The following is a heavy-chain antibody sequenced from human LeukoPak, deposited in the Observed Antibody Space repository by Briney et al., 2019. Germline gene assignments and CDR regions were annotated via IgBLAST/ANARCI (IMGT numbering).Heavy chain of an antibody. CDR1: GFTFSSYG. D-gene: IGHD5-12*01. Sequence: GRSLRLSCAASGFTFSSYGMHWVRQAPGKGLEWVAVISYDGSNKYYADSVKGRFTICRDNSKNTLYLQMNSLRAEDTAVYYCAKDQRYSGYDLYYFDYWGQGTLVTVSS. CDR2: ISYDGSNK. V-gene: IGHV3-30*18. J-gene: IGHJ4*02. CDR3: AKDQRYSGYDLYYFDY.